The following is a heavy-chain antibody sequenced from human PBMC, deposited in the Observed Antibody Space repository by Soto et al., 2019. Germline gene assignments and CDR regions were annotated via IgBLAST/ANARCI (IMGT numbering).Heavy chain of an antibody. Sequence: QVQLQESGPGLVKPSETLSLTCTVSGGSISSYYWSWIRQPPGKGLEWIGYIYYSGSTNYNPSLKSRVTISVDTSKNQFSLKLSSVTAADTAVYYCARAPYYYDSSGYSFQAYWYFDLWGRGTLVTVSS. V-gene: IGHV4-59*01. D-gene: IGHD3-22*01. CDR2: IYYSGST. J-gene: IGHJ2*01. CDR1: GGSISSYY. CDR3: ARAPYYYDSSGYSFQAYWYFDL.